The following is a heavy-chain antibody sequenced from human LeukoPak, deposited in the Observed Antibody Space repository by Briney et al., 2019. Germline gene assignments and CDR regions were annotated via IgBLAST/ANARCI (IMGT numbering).Heavy chain of an antibody. Sequence: SETLSLTCAVYGGSFSGYYWSWIRQPPGKGLEWIGEVNHSGSTNYNPSLKSRVTISVDTSKNQFSLKLSSVDAADTAVYYCASRDSSGYWFDYWGQGTLVTVSS. CDR2: VNHSGST. D-gene: IGHD3-22*01. J-gene: IGHJ4*02. V-gene: IGHV4-34*01. CDR3: ASRDSSGYWFDY. CDR1: GGSFSGYY.